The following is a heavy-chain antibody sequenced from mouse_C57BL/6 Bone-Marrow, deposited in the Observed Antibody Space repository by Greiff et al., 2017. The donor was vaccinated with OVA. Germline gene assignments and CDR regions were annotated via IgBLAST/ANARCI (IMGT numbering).Heavy chain of an antibody. CDR3: ARPLYYGNYDAY. J-gene: IGHJ3*01. D-gene: IGHD2-1*01. CDR1: GFTFSSYG. CDR2: ISSGGSYT. Sequence: EVQRVESGGDLVKPGGSLKLSCAASGFTFSSYGMSWVRQTPDKRLEWVATISSGGSYTYYPDSVKGRFTISRDNAKNTLYLQMSSLKSEDTAMYYCARPLYYGNYDAYWGQGTLVTVSA. V-gene: IGHV5-6*01.